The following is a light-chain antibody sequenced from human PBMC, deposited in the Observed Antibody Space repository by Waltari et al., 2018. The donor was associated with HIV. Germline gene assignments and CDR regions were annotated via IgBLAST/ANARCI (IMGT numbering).Light chain of an antibody. CDR2: GAS. Sequence: EVVLTQSPDTLSLSPGERAIFSCRASQSVSSSPLAWYQHKPGQAPRLLIYGASTRATGIPDRFSGSGSGTDFTLTISRLDPEDFAVYYCLQYGSSPRTFGQGTKVEIK. CDR1: QSVSSSP. V-gene: IGKV3-20*01. CDR3: LQYGSSPRT. J-gene: IGKJ1*01.